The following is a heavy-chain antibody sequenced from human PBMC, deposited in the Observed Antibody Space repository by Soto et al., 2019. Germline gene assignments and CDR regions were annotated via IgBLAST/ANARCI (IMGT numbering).Heavy chain of an antibody. D-gene: IGHD2-2*01. CDR1: GYTFTSYA. Sequence: ASVKVSCKASGYTFTSYAMHWVRQAPGQRLEWMGWINAGNGNTKYSQKFQGRVTITRDTSASTAYMELGSLRSEDTAVYYCARVPAGCSSTSCYLSYFDYWGQGTLVTVSS. J-gene: IGHJ4*02. V-gene: IGHV1-3*01. CDR2: INAGNGNT. CDR3: ARVPAGCSSTSCYLSYFDY.